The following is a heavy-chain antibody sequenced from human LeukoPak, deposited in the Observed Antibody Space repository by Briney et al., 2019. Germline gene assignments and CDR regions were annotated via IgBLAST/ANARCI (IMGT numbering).Heavy chain of an antibody. CDR1: GYTFTSYG. CDR2: ISAYNGNT. CDR3: AGGVYDFWSGLNWFDP. V-gene: IGHV1-18*01. D-gene: IGHD3-3*01. J-gene: IGHJ5*02. Sequence: VASVKVSCKASGYTFTSYGIRWVRQAPGQGLEWMGWISAYNGNTNYAQKLQGRVTMTTDTSTSTAYMELRSLRSDDTAVYYCAGGVYDFWSGLNWFDPWGQGTLVTVSS.